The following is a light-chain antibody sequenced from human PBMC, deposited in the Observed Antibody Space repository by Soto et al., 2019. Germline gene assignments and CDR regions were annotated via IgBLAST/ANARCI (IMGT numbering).Light chain of an antibody. CDR1: SSDVGGYNF. CDR3: SSYAGSNTYV. CDR2: DVD. V-gene: IGLV2-8*01. Sequence: QSALSQPPSASGSPGKSVTISCTGTSSDVGGYNFVSWYQHHPGKAPKLMIYDVDKRPSGVPDRFSGSKSGYTASLTVSGLQAEDEADYFCSSYAGSNTYVFGAGTKVTVL. J-gene: IGLJ1*01.